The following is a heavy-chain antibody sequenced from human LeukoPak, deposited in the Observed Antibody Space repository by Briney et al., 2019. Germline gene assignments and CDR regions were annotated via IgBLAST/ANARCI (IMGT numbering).Heavy chain of an antibody. CDR3: ASEVGYRSLGY. J-gene: IGHJ4*02. CDR2: ITWKSHRT. Sequence: PGGSLRLSCAASGITSDDNTMHWVRQTPGRGLEWVSFITWKSHRTHYADSVKGRFTVSRDNSEDSMYLEMNSLKTEDTGLYHCASEVGYRSLGYLGQGTLVTVSS. D-gene: IGHD3-3*01. CDR1: GITSDDNT. V-gene: IGHV3-43*01.